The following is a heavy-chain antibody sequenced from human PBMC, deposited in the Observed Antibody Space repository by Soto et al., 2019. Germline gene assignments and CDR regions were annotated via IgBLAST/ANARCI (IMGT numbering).Heavy chain of an antibody. Sequence: EVQLVESGGDLVQPGGSLRLSCAASGFTFSTHWMSWVRQAPGKGLEWVANIKEDGSESDYADSVKGRFTISRDNAKNSLYLQMNGLRGEDTALYYCAKDVRWGQGTLVTVSS. V-gene: IGHV3-7*05. J-gene: IGHJ4*02. CDR1: GFTFSTHW. CDR3: AKDVR. CDR2: IKEDGSES.